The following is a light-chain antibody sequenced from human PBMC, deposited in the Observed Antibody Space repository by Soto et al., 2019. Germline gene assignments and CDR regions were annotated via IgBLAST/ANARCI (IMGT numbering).Light chain of an antibody. V-gene: IGLV3-21*02. J-gene: IGLJ2*01. CDR2: HDS. CDR3: QVWDNNSDHVV. CDR1: NIGTKS. Sequence: SYELTQPPSVSVAPGQTATITCGGNNIGTKSVHWYQQRPGQAPVVVVYHDSDRPSGISERFSGSNSGNTATLTITRVEAGDEAVYFCQVWDNNSDHVVFGGGTKLTVL.